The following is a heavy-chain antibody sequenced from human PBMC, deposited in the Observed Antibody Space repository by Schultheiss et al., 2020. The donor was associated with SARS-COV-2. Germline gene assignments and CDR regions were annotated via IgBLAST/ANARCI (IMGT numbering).Heavy chain of an antibody. V-gene: IGHV3-30*04. CDR3: ARVRSGSYWFSY. Sequence: GGSLRLSCAASGFTFSSYAMHWVRQAPGKGLEWVAVISYDGSNQYYADSVKGRFTISRDNSKNTLYLQMNSLRAEDTAVYYCARVRSGSYWFSYWGQGTLVTVSS. CDR2: ISYDGSNQ. D-gene: IGHD1-26*01. J-gene: IGHJ4*02. CDR1: GFTFSSYA.